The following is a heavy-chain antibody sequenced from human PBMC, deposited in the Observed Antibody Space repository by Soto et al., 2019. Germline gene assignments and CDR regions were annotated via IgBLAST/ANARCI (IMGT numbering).Heavy chain of an antibody. CDR2: IKSQADGGTT. V-gene: IGHV3-15*07. CDR1: GFNFSNTW. CDR3: STGPFDY. Sequence: PGGSLRLSCTAPGFNFSNTWMNWVRQAPGKGLEWVGQIKSQADGGTTEYAAPVKGRFSVLRSDSQNALFLQMDSLKTDDTAIYYCSTGPFDYWGQATQLTVSS. J-gene: IGHJ4*02.